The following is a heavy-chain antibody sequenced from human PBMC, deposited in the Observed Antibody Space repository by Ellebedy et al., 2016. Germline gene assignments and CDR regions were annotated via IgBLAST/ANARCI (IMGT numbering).Heavy chain of an antibody. V-gene: IGHV3-9*01. CDR3: AKGTMDYFYH. D-gene: IGHD4/OR15-4a*01. CDR1: GFTFNDYA. Sequence: GGSLRLXCAGSGFTFNDYALHWVRQAPEKGLEWVSGISWDSAVIGYGGSVKGRFTISKDSAKNYLYLQMNSLRPEDTAFYYCAKGTMDYFYHWGQGTLVTVSS. CDR2: ISWDSAVI. J-gene: IGHJ4*02.